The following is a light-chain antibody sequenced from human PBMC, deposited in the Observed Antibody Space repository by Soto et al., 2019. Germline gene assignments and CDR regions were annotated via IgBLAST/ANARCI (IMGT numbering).Light chain of an antibody. CDR1: QSVSSSY. V-gene: IGKV3D-20*01. CDR2: DAS. Sequence: EIVLTQSPATLSLSPGERATLSCGASQSVSSSYLAWYQQKPGLAPRLLIYDASSRATGIADRFSGSGSGTDFTLTISRLEPEYFAVYYCQQYGSSPRTFGQGTKVEIK. CDR3: QQYGSSPRT. J-gene: IGKJ1*01.